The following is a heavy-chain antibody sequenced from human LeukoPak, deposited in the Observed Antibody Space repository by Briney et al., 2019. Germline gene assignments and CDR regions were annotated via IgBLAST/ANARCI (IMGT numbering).Heavy chain of an antibody. D-gene: IGHD2-2*01. CDR1: GYTFTGYY. Sequence: ASVQVSCKASGYTFTGYYMHWVRQAPGQGLEWMGWINPNSGGTNYAQKFQGRVTMTRDTSISTAYMELSRLRSDDTAVYYCARLGYCSSTSGYQIDYWGQGTLVTVSS. CDR3: ARLGYCSSTSGYQIDY. V-gene: IGHV1-2*02. CDR2: INPNSGGT. J-gene: IGHJ4*02.